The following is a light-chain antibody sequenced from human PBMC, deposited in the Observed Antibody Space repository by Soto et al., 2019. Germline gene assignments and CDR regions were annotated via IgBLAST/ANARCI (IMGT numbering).Light chain of an antibody. Sequence: DIQLTQSPSFLSASVGDRVTISCRASQAMNTYIAWYQQNPGKPPKLLVYSASTLQSGVPSRFSGSGSGPDFTLTISSLQPEDSATYFCQQLNSYPQTFGQGTLMEIK. J-gene: IGKJ5*01. CDR3: QQLNSYPQT. CDR2: SAS. CDR1: QAMNTY. V-gene: IGKV1-9*01.